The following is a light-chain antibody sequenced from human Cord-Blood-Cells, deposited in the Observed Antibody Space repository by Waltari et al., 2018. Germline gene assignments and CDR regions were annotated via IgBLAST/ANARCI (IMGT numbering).Light chain of an antibody. CDR2: GAS. V-gene: IGKV3-15*01. CDR3: QQYNNWPRT. CDR1: QRVSSN. J-gene: IGKJ1*01. Sequence: EIVMTPSPATLSVSPGERATLSCRASQRVSSNFAWYQQKPGQAPRLLIYGASTRATGIPARFSGSGSGTEFTLTISSLQSEEFAVYYCQQYNNWPRTFGQGTKVEIK.